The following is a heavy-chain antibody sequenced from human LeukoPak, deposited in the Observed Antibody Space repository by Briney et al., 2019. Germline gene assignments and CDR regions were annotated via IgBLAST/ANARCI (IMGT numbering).Heavy chain of an antibody. Sequence: SCAAXGFTFSSYAMHWVRQAPGKGLEYVSAISSNGGSTYYANSVKGRFTISRDNSKNTLYLQMGSLRAEDMAVYYCARARRPYYYDSSGYYVLDYWGQGTLVTVSS. J-gene: IGHJ4*02. D-gene: IGHD3-22*01. CDR1: GFTFSSYA. V-gene: IGHV3-64*01. CDR2: ISSNGGST. CDR3: ARARRPYYYDSSGYYVLDY.